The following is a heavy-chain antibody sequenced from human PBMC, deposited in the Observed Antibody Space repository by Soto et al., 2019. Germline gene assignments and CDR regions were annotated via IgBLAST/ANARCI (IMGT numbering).Heavy chain of an antibody. CDR2: ISGTSSYI. D-gene: IGHD6-13*01. CDR3: ARDVQQLASY. V-gene: IGHV3-11*06. CDR1: GFTFSDYY. J-gene: IGHJ4*02. Sequence: PGGSLRLSCAASGFTFSDYYMSWIRQAPGKGLEWVSYISGTSSYINYADSVKGRFTISRGNAKNSLYLQMNSLRADDTAVYYCARDVQQLASYWGQGTLVTVSS.